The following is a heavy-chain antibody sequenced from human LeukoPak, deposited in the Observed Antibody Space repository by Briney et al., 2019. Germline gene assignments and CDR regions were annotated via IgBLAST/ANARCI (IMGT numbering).Heavy chain of an antibody. D-gene: IGHD3-9*01. J-gene: IGHJ4*02. CDR1: GFTVTSYW. CDR3: ARDRGYDILPGYFFDY. V-gene: IGHV3-7*01. CDR2: IKQDGSEK. Sequence: PGGSLTLSCAASGFTVTSYWMSWVRQAPGKGLEWVAYIKQDGSEKYYVDSVKGRFTISRDNAKNSLYLQMNSLRADDTAVYYCARDRGYDILPGYFFDYWGQGTLVTVSS.